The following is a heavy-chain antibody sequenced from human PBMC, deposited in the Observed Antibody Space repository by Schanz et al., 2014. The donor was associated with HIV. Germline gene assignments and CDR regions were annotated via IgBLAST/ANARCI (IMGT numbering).Heavy chain of an antibody. CDR3: ANEEVPNDY. Sequence: QVQLVESGGGVVQPGRSLRLSCTASGFTFSSSGMHWVRQAPGKGLEWVAAMWYDESHKGYADSVKDRFTISRDNSKNTLYLQMSSLRVEDTAVYYCANEEVPNDYWGQGTLVTVSS. V-gene: IGHV3-33*06. CDR2: MWYDESHK. CDR1: GFTFSSSG. J-gene: IGHJ4*02.